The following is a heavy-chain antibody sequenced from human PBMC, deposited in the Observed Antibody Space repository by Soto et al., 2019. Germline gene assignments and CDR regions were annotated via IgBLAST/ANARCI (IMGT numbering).Heavy chain of an antibody. V-gene: IGHV4-39*01. CDR2: IYYSGST. CDR3: ASVLAAAGNYGMDV. D-gene: IGHD6-13*01. J-gene: IGHJ6*02. CDR1: GGSISSSSYY. Sequence: SETLSLTCTVSGGSISSSSYYWGWIRQPPGKGLEWIGSIYYSGSTYYNPSLKSRVTISVDTSKNQFSLKLSSVTAADTAVYYCASVLAAAGNYGMDVWGQGTTVTVSS.